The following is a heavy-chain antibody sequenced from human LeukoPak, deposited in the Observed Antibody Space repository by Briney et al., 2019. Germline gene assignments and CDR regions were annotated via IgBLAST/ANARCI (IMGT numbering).Heavy chain of an antibody. V-gene: IGHV1-18*04. J-gene: IGHJ3*02. CDR1: GYTFTGYY. CDR3: ARSGYCSGGSCYSGAFDI. Sequence: PGASVKVSCKASGYTFTGYYMHWVRQAPGQGLEWMGWIGTYNGNTNYAPKLQGRVTMTTDTSTSTAYMELRSLRSDDTAVYYCARSGYCSGGSCYSGAFDIWGQGTMVTVSS. D-gene: IGHD2-15*01. CDR2: IGTYNGNT.